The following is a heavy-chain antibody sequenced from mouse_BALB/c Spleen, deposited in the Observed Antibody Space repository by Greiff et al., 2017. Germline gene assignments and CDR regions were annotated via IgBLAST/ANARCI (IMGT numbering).Heavy chain of an antibody. J-gene: IGHJ2*01. CDR3: ARGGGNLDY. D-gene: IGHD2-1*01. CDR2: IAPGSGST. Sequence: DLVKPGASVKLSCKASGYTFTSSWINWIKQRPGQGLEWIGRIAPGSGSTYYNEMFKGKATLTVDTSSSTAYIQLSSLSSEDSAVYFCARGGGNLDYWGQGTTLTVSS. CDR1: GYTFTSSW. V-gene: IGHV1S41*01.